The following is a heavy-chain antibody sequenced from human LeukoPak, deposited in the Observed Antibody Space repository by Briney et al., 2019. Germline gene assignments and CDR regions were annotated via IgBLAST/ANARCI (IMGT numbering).Heavy chain of an antibody. Sequence: ASVKVSCKASGYSFTGYYVHWVRQAPGQGLEWMGWINPDSGGTNFAQKFQGRVTLTRDTSISTAHMELSRLTSDDTAVYFCARDAISRGIIDYWGQGTLVTVSS. CDR3: ARDAISRGIIDY. CDR2: INPDSGGT. J-gene: IGHJ4*02. D-gene: IGHD3-10*01. V-gene: IGHV1-2*02. CDR1: GYSFTGYY.